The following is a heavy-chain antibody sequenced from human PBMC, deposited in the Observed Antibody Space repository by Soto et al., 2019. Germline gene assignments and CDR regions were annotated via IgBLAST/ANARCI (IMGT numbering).Heavy chain of an antibody. D-gene: IGHD3-22*01. CDR1: GFTFSSYA. CDR3: AKGNIGYYFDY. Sequence: PGGSLRLSCAASGFTFSSYAMTWVRQAPGQGLEWVSAITYNSDTTYYADSVKGRFTISRDNSKNTLYLEMNSLRAEDTAIYYRAKGNIGYYFDYWGQGSVVTVSS. V-gene: IGHV3-23*01. CDR2: ITYNSDTT. J-gene: IGHJ4*02.